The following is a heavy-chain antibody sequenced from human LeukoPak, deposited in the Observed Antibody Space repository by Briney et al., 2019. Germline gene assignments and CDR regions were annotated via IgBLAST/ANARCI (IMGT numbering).Heavy chain of an antibody. D-gene: IGHD3-22*01. CDR2: IIPIFGTA. J-gene: IGHJ4*02. CDR1: GGTFSSYA. V-gene: IGHV1-69*13. Sequence: SVKVSCKASGGTFSSYAISWVRQAPGQGLEWMGGIIPIFGTANYAQKFQGRVTITADESTSTAYKELSSLRSEDTAVYYCARSYYDSSGYYVFFDYWGQGTLVTVSS. CDR3: ARSYYDSSGYYVFFDY.